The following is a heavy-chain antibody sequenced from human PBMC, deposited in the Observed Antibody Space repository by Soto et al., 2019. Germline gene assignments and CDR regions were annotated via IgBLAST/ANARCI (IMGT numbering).Heavy chain of an antibody. CDR3: ARAAGSSWYAAYFQH. V-gene: IGHV6-1*01. Sequence: SQTLSLTCAISGDSVSSNSAAWNWIRQSPSRGLEWLGRTYYRSKWYNDYAVSVKSRLTINPDTSKNQFSLQLNSVTPEDTAVYYCARAAGSSWYAAYFQHWGQGTLVTVSS. CDR1: GDSVSSNSAA. D-gene: IGHD6-13*01. CDR2: TYYRSKWYN. J-gene: IGHJ1*01.